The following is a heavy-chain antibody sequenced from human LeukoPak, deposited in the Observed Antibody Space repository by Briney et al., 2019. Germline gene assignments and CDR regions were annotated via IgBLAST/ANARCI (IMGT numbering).Heavy chain of an antibody. J-gene: IGHJ4*02. CDR2: ISALSGNT. CDR1: GYTFTNYG. D-gene: IGHD6-6*01. V-gene: IGHV1-18*01. Sequence: VASVKVSCKASGYTFTNYGIGWVRQAPGQGLEWMGWISALSGNTNYAQEFQARVTMTTDTSTSTAYMELRSLRSDDTAVYYCARPYSSSSPHYFDSWGQGTLVTVSS. CDR3: ARPYSSSSPHYFDS.